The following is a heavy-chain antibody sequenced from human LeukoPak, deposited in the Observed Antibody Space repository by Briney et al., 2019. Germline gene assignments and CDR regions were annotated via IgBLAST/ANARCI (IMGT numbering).Heavy chain of an antibody. V-gene: IGHV1-2*02. Sequence: ASVEVSCKASGYTFTGYYMHWVRQAPGQGPEWMGWINPTTGGTNYAQKFQGTVTMTRDTSISTAYMELSRLRSDDTAVYYCARDRGVRAFDYWGQGTLVTASS. J-gene: IGHJ4*02. D-gene: IGHD2-8*01. CDR2: INPTTGGT. CDR1: GYTFTGYY. CDR3: ARDRGVRAFDY.